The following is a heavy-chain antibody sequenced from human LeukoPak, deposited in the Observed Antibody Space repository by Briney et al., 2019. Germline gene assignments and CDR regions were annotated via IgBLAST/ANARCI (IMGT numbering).Heavy chain of an antibody. V-gene: IGHV3-66*01. CDR3: ARDSYYYYMDV. CDR2: IYSGAST. CDR1: GFTVSSNY. Sequence: GGSLRLSCAASGFTVSSNYMSWVRQAPGKGLEWVSVIYSGASTYYADSVKGRFTISRDNSKNTLYLQMNSLRAEDTAVYYCARDSYYYYMDVWGKGTTVTISS. J-gene: IGHJ6*03.